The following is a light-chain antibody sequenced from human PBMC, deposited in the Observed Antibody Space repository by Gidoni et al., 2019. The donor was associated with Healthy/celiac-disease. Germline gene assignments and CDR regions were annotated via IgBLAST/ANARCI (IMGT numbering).Light chain of an antibody. CDR3: QQYYRTPLT. CDR2: WAS. J-gene: IGKJ4*01. V-gene: IGKV4-1*01. Sequence: DIVMTQSPDYLAVSLGERATINCKSSQSVLHSSNNKNYLAWYQQKPGQPPKLLIYWASTRESGVPDRFSGSGSGTDFTLTISSLQAEDVAVYYCQQYYRTPLTFGGGTKVEIK. CDR1: QSVLHSSNNKNY.